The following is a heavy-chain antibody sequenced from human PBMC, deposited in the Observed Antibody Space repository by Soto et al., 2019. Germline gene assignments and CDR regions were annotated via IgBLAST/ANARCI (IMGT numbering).Heavy chain of an antibody. CDR3: ARDHPLEYSSFYYGMDV. D-gene: IGHD6-6*01. Sequence: QVQLVQSGAEVKKPGSSVTVSCKASGGTFSSYAISWVRQAPGQGLEWMGGIIPIFGTANYAKKFQGRVTITADESTSTAYMELSSLRSEDTAVYYCARDHPLEYSSFYYGMDVWGQGTTVTVSS. J-gene: IGHJ6*02. CDR2: IIPIFGTA. CDR1: GGTFSSYA. V-gene: IGHV1-69*01.